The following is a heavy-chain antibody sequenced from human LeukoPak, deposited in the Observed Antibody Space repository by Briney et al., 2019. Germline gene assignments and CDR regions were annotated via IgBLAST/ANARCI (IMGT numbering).Heavy chain of an antibody. CDR3: ARGEPYYYGSGSYPTPTLRYFDY. CDR1: GGSISSSTYY. D-gene: IGHD3-10*01. V-gene: IGHV4-39*07. Sequence: PSETLSLTCTVSGGSISSSTYYWGWIRQPPGKGLEWIGSINYSGTTYYNPSLKSRVTISVDTSKNQFSLKLSSVTAADTAVYYCARGEPYYYGSGSYPTPTLRYFDYWGQGTLVTVSS. J-gene: IGHJ4*02. CDR2: INYSGTT.